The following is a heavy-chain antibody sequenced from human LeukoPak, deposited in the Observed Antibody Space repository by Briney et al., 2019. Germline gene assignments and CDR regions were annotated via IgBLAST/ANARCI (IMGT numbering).Heavy chain of an antibody. D-gene: IGHD2-2*01. CDR1: GFTFDDYA. J-gene: IGHJ4*02. CDR2: ISWNSGSL. CDR3: AKDYCSSTSCYFDY. V-gene: IGHV3-9*03. Sequence: PGGSLRLSCVASGFTFDDYAMHWVRQGPGKGLEWVSSISWNSGSLVYADSVKGRFTISRYNAKNSLYLQMNSLRAEDMALYYCAKDYCSSTSCYFDYWGQGTLVTVSS.